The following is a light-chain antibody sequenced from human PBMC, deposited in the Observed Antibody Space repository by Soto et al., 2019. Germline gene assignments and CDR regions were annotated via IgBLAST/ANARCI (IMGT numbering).Light chain of an antibody. CDR1: QGISSY. J-gene: IGKJ5*01. CDR3: QQYYSYPLT. V-gene: IGKV1-8*01. Sequence: AIRMTQSPSSLSASTGDRVTITCRASQGISSYLAWYQQKPGKAPKLLIYAASTLQSGVPSRFSGSGSGTEFTLTISCLQSDDFATYYCQQYYSYPLTFGPRTRLEIK. CDR2: AAS.